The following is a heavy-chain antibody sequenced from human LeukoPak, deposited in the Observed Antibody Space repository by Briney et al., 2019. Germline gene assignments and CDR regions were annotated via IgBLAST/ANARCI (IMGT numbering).Heavy chain of an antibody. CDR1: GFTFSSYA. CDR2: ISGSGGST. V-gene: IGHV3-23*01. CDR3: AKDLGYDFWSGSFLDV. J-gene: IGHJ6*04. D-gene: IGHD3-3*01. Sequence: GSLRLSCAASGFTFSSYAMSWVRQAPGKGLEWVSAISGSGGSTYYADSVKGRFTISRDNSKNTLYLQMNSLRAEDTAVYYCAKDLGYDFWSGSFLDVWGKGTTVTVSP.